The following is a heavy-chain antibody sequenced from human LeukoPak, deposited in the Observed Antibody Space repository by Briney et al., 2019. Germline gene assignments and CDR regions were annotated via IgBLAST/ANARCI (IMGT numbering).Heavy chain of an antibody. V-gene: IGHV3-30*03. Sequence: GGSLRLSCAASGFTFSSYGMHWVRQAPGKGLEWVAVISFDASNKYYADSVKGRFTISRDNSKDTLYLQMNSLRAEDTAVYYCARRRSLVAGNYYYYMDVWGKGTTVTVSS. D-gene: IGHD6-19*01. CDR1: GFTFSSYG. J-gene: IGHJ6*03. CDR2: ISFDASNK. CDR3: ARRRSLVAGNYYYYMDV.